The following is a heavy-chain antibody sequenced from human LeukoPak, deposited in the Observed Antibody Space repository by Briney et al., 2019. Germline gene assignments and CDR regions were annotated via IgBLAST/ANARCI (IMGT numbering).Heavy chain of an antibody. Sequence: SETLSLTCAVYGGSFSGYYWSWIRQPPGKGLEWIGYIYYSGSTIYNPSLKSRVTISVDTSKNQFSLKLSSVTAADTAVYYCARDKGSYYNRDAFDIWGQGTMVTVSS. D-gene: IGHD3-10*01. J-gene: IGHJ3*02. CDR2: IYYSGST. CDR3: ARDKGSYYNRDAFDI. CDR1: GGSFSGYY. V-gene: IGHV4-59*01.